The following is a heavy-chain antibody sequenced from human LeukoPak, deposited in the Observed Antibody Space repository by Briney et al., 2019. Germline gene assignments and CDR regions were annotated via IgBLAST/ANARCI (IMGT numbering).Heavy chain of an antibody. CDR2: IYYSGST. CDR3: ARVGEYYDSSGLDY. V-gene: IGHV4-59*11. Sequence: SETLSLTCTVSGGSISSPYWCWIRQPPGKGLEWIGYIYYSGSTNYNPSLKSRVTISLDTSQNQFSLKLSSVTAADTAVYYCARVGEYYDSSGLDYWGQGTLVTVSS. J-gene: IGHJ4*02. D-gene: IGHD3-22*01. CDR1: GGSISSPY.